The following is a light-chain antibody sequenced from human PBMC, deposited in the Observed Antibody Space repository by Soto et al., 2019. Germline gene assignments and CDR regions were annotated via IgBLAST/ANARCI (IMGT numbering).Light chain of an antibody. Sequence: NFMLTQPHSVSESPGKTVTISCTRSSGSIASNYVQWYQQRPGSAPTTVISEDNQRPSGIPDRFSGSIDSSSNSASLTISGLKTEDEADYYCQSYGSSNQEVCGGGTKLTVL. CDR1: SGSIASNY. CDR3: QSYGSSNQEV. CDR2: EDN. V-gene: IGLV6-57*04. J-gene: IGLJ3*02.